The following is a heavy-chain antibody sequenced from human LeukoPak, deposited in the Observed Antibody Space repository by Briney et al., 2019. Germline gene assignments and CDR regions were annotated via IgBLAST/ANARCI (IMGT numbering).Heavy chain of an antibody. CDR3: AKFWSGYYTD. V-gene: IGHV1-69*06. J-gene: IGHJ4*02. Sequence: GASVKVSCKASGYAFTSYGINWVRQAPSEGLEWLGGLTPLAGTPNYAQKFQGRLTISADKSTSTVYMELSRLTSEDTAVYFCAKFWSGYYTDWGQGTLVSVSS. CDR1: GYAFTSYG. D-gene: IGHD3-3*01. CDR2: LTPLAGTP.